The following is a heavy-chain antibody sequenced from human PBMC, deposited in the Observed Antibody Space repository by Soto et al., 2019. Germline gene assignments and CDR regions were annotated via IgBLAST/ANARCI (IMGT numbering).Heavy chain of an antibody. D-gene: IGHD6-13*01. CDR1: GFIFSSYG. J-gene: IGHJ1*01. Sequence: QVQLVESGGGVVQPGRSLTLSCAASGFIFSSYGMHWVRQAPGKGLQWVAVIWYDGSNKYYADSVKGRFTISRDNSKNTLYLQMNSLRAEDTAVYYCARGLRAAAGRDYFQYWGQGTLVTVSS. V-gene: IGHV3-33*01. CDR3: ARGLRAAAGRDYFQY. CDR2: IWYDGSNK.